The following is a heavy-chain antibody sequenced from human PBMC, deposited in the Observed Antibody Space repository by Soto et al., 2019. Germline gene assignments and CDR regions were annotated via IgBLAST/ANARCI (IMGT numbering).Heavy chain of an antibody. J-gene: IGHJ3*02. CDR1: GFTFSSYA. V-gene: IGHV3-30-3*01. CDR2: ISYDGSNK. CDR3: ASTVAAMANDAFGI. Sequence: QVQLVESGGGVVQPGRSLRLSCAASGFTFSSYAMHWVRQAPGKGLEWVAVISYDGSNKYYADSVKGRFTISRDNSKNTLYLQMNSLRAEDTAVYYCASTVAAMANDAFGIWGQGTMVTVSS. D-gene: IGHD6-19*01.